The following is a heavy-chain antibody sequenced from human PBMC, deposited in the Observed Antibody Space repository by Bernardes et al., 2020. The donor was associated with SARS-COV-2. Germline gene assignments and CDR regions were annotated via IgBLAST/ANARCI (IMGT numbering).Heavy chain of an antibody. CDR3: AKDYCDSDCDFFDH. Sequence: GGSLRLSCAASGFSVGEYAMSWVRQAPGKGLEWVSGISCSGDITNYADSVKGRFTISRDISKNTVFLQMNTLRAGDTAIYYCAKDYCDSDCDFFDHWGQGTLVTVSS. CDR2: ISCSGDIT. J-gene: IGHJ4*02. CDR1: GFSVGEYA. D-gene: IGHD2-21*02. V-gene: IGHV3-23*01.